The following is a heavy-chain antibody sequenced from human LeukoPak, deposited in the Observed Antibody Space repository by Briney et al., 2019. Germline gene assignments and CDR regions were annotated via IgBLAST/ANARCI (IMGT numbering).Heavy chain of an antibody. Sequence: GASVTVSCKASGYTSTNYYMHWVRQAPGQGREWMGVINPSGGSTNYAQKFQGRVAMTRDPSTNTVYMELSSLRSEDTAVYYCARPPPSSSWPPEAYWGQGTLLTVSS. CDR2: INPSGGST. CDR1: GYTSTNYY. D-gene: IGHD6-13*01. CDR3: ARPPPSSSWPPEAY. J-gene: IGHJ4*02. V-gene: IGHV1-46*01.